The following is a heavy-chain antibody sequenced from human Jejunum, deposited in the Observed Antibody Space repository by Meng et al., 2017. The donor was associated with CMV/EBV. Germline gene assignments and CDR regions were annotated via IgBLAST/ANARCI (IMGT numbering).Heavy chain of an antibody. CDR3: TRALDY. V-gene: IGHV3-7*04. CDR1: GFTFSSYT. Sequence: SCAASGFTFSSYTMSWVRQAPGRGLEWVANIRYDGGERYYVNSVEGRFFIYRDNARNTLYLQMNSLRGDDSAIYYCTRALDYWGQGTPVTVSS. J-gene: IGHJ4*02. CDR2: IRYDGGER.